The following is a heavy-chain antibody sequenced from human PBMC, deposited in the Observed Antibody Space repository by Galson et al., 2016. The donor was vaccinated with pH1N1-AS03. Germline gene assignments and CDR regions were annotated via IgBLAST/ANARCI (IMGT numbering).Heavy chain of an antibody. D-gene: IGHD6-19*01. Sequence: SLRLSCAASGFTFDDYAMHWVRQAPGKGLEWVSGISWNRGSIGYVDSVKGRFTISRDNAKNSLYLQMNSLRDEDTAVYYCARELHYGRLVPGYWGQGTLVTVSS. J-gene: IGHJ4*02. V-gene: IGHV3-9*01. CDR2: ISWNRGSI. CDR3: ARELHYGRLVPGY. CDR1: GFTFDDYA.